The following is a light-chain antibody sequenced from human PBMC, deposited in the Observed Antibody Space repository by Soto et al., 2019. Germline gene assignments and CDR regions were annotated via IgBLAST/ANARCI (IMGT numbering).Light chain of an antibody. CDR2: DVS. J-gene: IGKJ2*01. V-gene: IGKV3-20*01. Sequence: EIVLTQSPGTLSLSPGERATLSCRASQSVSSSYLAWYQQKPGQAPRLLIYDVSSRATGIPDRFSGSGSGTDFTLTISSLEPEDFAVYYCQQYGSSSYTFGQGTKLEIK. CDR1: QSVSSSY. CDR3: QQYGSSSYT.